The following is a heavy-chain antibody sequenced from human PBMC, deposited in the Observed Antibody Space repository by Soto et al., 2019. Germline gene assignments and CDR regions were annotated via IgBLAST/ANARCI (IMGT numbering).Heavy chain of an antibody. Sequence: EVQLLESGGGLVQPGESLRLSCAASGFTFSSYAMTWVRQAPGKGLEWVSSISGSGDYTYFAGSVKGRFTISRDNSKDTLYLQMSSLRVEDTAIYYCAKDSRSHPQGWFDPWGQXXLVXXSX. CDR1: GFTFSSYA. CDR3: AKDSRSHPQGWFDP. D-gene: IGHD2-15*01. V-gene: IGHV3-23*01. CDR2: ISGSGDYT. J-gene: IGHJ5*02.